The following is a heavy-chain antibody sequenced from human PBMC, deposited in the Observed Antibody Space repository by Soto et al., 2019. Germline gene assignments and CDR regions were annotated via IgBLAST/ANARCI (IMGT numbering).Heavy chain of an antibody. J-gene: IGHJ4*02. Sequence: QLQLQESGPGLVRPSETLSLICTVSGGSITRNDHYWGWIRQSPGKGLEWIGDIKSSGSTNYNLSLKSRVSMSVETSKNQFSLNMNSVTAADTDVYYGARLGSSGWYQGSYFDYWGQGTLVTVSS. CDR2: IKSSGST. V-gene: IGHV4-39*01. CDR3: ARLGSSGWYQGSYFDY. D-gene: IGHD6-19*01. CDR1: GGSITRNDHY.